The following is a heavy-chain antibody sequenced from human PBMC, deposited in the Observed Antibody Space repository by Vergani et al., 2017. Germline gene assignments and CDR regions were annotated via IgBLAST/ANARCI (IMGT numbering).Heavy chain of an antibody. Sequence: QLQLQESGPGLVKPSETLSLTCTVSGGSVSSGSYYWSWIRQPAGKGLEWIGYIYYSGSTNYNPSLKSRVTIAVDTSKNQFSLKLSSVTAADTAVYYCAREMVGATPDAFDIWGQGTMVTVSS. J-gene: IGHJ3*02. D-gene: IGHD1-26*01. CDR1: GGSVSSGSYY. V-gene: IGHV4-61*10. CDR2: IYYSGST. CDR3: AREMVGATPDAFDI.